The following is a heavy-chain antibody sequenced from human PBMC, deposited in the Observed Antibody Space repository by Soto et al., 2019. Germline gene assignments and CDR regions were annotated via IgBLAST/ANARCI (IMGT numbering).Heavy chain of an antibody. V-gene: IGHV4-39*01. J-gene: IGHJ4*02. CDR3: ARLIGGIVVVTAIPGHS. D-gene: IGHD2-21*02. CDR2: IYYSGST. CDR1: GGSISSSSHY. Sequence: PSETLSITCTVSGGSISSSSHYWGWIRQPPGKGLEWIGSIYYSGSTYYNPSLKSRVSISGDTSKNQFSLKLSSVTAADTAVYYCARLIGGIVVVTAIPGHSWGQGTLVTVSS.